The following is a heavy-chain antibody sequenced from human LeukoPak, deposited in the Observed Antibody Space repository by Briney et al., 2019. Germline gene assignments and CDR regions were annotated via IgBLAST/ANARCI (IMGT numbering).Heavy chain of an antibody. CDR1: GFAFSSYA. CDR3: ANDYRSGSFHDF. V-gene: IGHV3-23*01. J-gene: IGHJ4*02. D-gene: IGHD3-10*01. CDR2: ISRRDDYT. Sequence: GGSLRLSCAASGFAFSSYAMSWVRQPPGKGLEWVSVISRRDDYTYYADSVKRRFTISRDNPKNTLYLQMNTLRAEDTAVYYWANDYRSGSFHDFWGQGTLVTVSS.